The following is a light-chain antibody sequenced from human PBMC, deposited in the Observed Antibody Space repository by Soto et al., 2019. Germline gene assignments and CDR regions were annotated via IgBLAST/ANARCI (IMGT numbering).Light chain of an antibody. CDR1: SGYANYN. CDR3: VADHGSGSNFVVV. Sequence: QSVLTQPHSASASLGASVTLTCTLSSGYANYNVDWYQQRPGKGPRFVMRVGTGGIVGSRGDGIPDGFSVLGSGLNRYLTLKNIQEEDEIDYHCVADHGSGSNFVVVFGGGTKLTAL. J-gene: IGLJ2*01. V-gene: IGLV9-49*01. CDR2: VGTGGIVG.